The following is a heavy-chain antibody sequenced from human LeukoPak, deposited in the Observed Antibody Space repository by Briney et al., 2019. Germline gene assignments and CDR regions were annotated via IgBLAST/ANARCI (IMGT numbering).Heavy chain of an antibody. CDR3: AATGYSSGWYVRGAYYYYYMDV. D-gene: IGHD6-19*01. Sequence: SETLSLTCTVSGGSISSYYWSWIRQPAGKGLEWIGRIYTRGSTNYNPSLKSRVTMSVDTSKNQFSLKLSSLTAADTAVYYCAATGYSSGWYVRGAYYYYYMDVWGKETTVTISS. CDR2: IYTRGST. CDR1: GGSISSYY. V-gene: IGHV4-4*07. J-gene: IGHJ6*03.